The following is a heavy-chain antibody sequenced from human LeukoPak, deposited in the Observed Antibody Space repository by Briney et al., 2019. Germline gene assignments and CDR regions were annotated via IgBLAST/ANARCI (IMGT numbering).Heavy chain of an antibody. CDR1: GFTFSSYE. CDR2: ISSSGTTM. V-gene: IGHV3-48*03. D-gene: IGHD4-17*01. J-gene: IGHJ4*02. Sequence: GGSLRLSCTASGFTFSSYEMNWVRQAPGKGLEWVSYISSSGTTMYYADSVKGRFIISRDNAKNLLYLQMSSLRAEDTAVYYCAREDYGDPVGTFDYWGQGTLVTVSS. CDR3: AREDYGDPVGTFDY.